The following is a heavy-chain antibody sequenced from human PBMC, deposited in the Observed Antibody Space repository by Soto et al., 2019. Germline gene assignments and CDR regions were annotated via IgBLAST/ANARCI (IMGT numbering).Heavy chain of an antibody. CDR1: GFTFSSYA. J-gene: IGHJ4*02. Sequence: QVQLVESGGGVVQPGRSLRLSCAASGFTFSSYAMHWVRQAPGKGLEWVAVISYDGSNKYYADSVKGRFTISRDNSKNPVYLQMNSLRAEDTAVYYCARDSMDSYGYLFDYWGQGTLVTVSS. CDR2: ISYDGSNK. D-gene: IGHD5-18*01. V-gene: IGHV3-30-3*01. CDR3: ARDSMDSYGYLFDY.